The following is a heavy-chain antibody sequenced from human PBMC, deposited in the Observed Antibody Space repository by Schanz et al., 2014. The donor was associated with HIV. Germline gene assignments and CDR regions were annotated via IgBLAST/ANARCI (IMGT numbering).Heavy chain of an antibody. J-gene: IGHJ4*02. V-gene: IGHV3-11*01. Sequence: QVQLVESGGGVVQPGRSPTLSCAASGFTFNDYYMTWIRQAPGKGLEWVSYISDTGTTTYYADSVNGRFTISRDNAKNSMFLQMNSLRGEDTAVYYCAREKDLGYSSTLGFWGQGTLVTVSS. CDR1: GFTFNDYY. D-gene: IGHD6-13*01. CDR3: AREKDLGYSSTLGF. CDR2: ISDTGTTT.